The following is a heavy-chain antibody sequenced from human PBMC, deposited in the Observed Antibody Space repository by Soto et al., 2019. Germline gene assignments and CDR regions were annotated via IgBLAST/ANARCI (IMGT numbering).Heavy chain of an antibody. CDR3: ARVGGDDFGDSGGFDY. D-gene: IGHD4-17*01. V-gene: IGHV4-59*01. Sequence: LEPLSLSCTVSGGSIRDYFWTWIRQPPGKGLEWIGYIYYSGRTNYNPSLKSRVSISVDTSKNHFSLQLRSVTAADTAVYYCARVGGDDFGDSGGFDYWGQGTLVTVSS. CDR2: IYYSGRT. J-gene: IGHJ4*02. CDR1: GGSIRDYF.